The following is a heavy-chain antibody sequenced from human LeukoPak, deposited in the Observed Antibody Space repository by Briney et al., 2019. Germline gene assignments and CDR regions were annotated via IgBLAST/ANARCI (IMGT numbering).Heavy chain of an antibody. J-gene: IGHJ4*02. D-gene: IGHD1-26*01. CDR1: EFSVGSNY. V-gene: IGHV3-66*01. CDR3: ASGIRAFDY. CDR2: IYSGGST. Sequence: GGSLRLSCAASEFSVGSNYMTWVRQAPGKGLEWVSLIYSGGSTYYADSLKGRFTISRDNSKNTLYLQMNNLRAEDTAVYYCASGIRAFDYWGQGALVTVSS.